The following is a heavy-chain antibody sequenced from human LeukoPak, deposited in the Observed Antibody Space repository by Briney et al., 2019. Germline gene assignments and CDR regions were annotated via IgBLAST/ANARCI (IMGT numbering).Heavy chain of an antibody. CDR3: ARDKDTAMGDYYYGMDV. J-gene: IGHJ6*02. V-gene: IGHV4-31*03. Sequence: SETLSLTCTVSGGSISSGVYYWTWIRQHPGKGLEWIGYIYYSGSTYYDPSLKSRVTISVDSSKNQFSLKLSSVTAADTAVYYCARDKDTAMGDYYYGMDVWGQGTTVTVSS. CDR1: GGSISSGVYY. CDR2: IYYSGST. D-gene: IGHD5-18*01.